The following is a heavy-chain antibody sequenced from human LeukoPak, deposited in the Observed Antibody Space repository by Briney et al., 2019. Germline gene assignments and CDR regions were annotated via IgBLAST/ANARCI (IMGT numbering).Heavy chain of an antibody. Sequence: GGSLRLSCTASKFTFSHYGMQWVRQAPGKGLEWVAVISSDGSIKVYADSVKGRFTLSRDNSINTVDLQMNSLRAEDTALYHCARNNGMDVWGQGTTVIVSS. CDR2: ISSDGSIK. J-gene: IGHJ6*02. D-gene: IGHD2/OR15-2a*01. CDR1: KFTFSHYG. V-gene: IGHV3-30*03. CDR3: ARNNGMDV.